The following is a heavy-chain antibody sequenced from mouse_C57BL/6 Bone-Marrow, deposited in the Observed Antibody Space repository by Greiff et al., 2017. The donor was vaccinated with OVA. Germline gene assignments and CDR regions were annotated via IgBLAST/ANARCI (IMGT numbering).Heavy chain of an antibody. CDR3: ASGSTYWYFDV. CDR2: IKPSNGGN. J-gene: IGHJ1*03. D-gene: IGHD1-1*01. V-gene: IGHV1-53*01. Sequence: QVQLQQPGTELVKPGASVKLSCKASGYTFTSYWMHWVKQRPGQGLEWIGNIKPSNGGNNTNEKFKSKATLTVDKSSSTAYMQLSSLTSEDSAVYYCASGSTYWYFDVWGTGTTVTVSS. CDR1: GYTFTSYW.